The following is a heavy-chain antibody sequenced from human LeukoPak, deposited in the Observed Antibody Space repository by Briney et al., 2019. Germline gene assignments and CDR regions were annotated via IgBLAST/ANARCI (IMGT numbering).Heavy chain of an antibody. CDR3: VRVAYSSSWSPPFDY. CDR1: GFSFSIYS. D-gene: IGHD6-13*01. CDR2: ISSNGRNT. Sequence: GGSLRLSCSASGFSFSIYSMHWVPQAPGKGLEYVSAISSNGRNTYYADSVKGRFTVSRDNSKNTLYLQMSSLRAEDTAVYYCVRVAYSSSWSPPFDYWGQGTLVTVSS. J-gene: IGHJ4*02. V-gene: IGHV3-64D*06.